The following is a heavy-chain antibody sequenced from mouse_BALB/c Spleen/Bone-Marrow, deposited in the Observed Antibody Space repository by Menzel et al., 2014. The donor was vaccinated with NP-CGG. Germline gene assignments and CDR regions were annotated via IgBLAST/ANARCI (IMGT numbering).Heavy chain of an antibody. Sequence: QVQLQQSGAELARPGASVKLSCKTSGYTFTTYWMQWVKQRPGQGLEWIGAIYPGEGDTRYTQKFKGKATLTADKSSSTAYIQLSNLTSEDSAVYYCSREPSNWGYFWGQGTTLTVSS. CDR1: GYTFTTYW. J-gene: IGHJ2*01. V-gene: IGHV1-87*01. CDR3: SREPSNWGYF. CDR2: IYPGEGDT.